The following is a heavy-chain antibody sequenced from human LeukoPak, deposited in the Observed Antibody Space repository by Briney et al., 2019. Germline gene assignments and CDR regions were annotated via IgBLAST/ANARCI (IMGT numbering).Heavy chain of an antibody. CDR2: IYHTGST. Sequence: SETLSLTCTVSGGSISRGGYYWSWIRQPPGKGLEWIGYIYHTGSTYYNPSLESRVTISVDRSKNHFSLNLRSVTAADTAIYYCASYDVLTNNYFDYWGQGTLVTVSS. V-gene: IGHV4-30-2*01. CDR1: GGSISRGGYY. D-gene: IGHD3-9*01. J-gene: IGHJ4*02. CDR3: ASYDVLTNNYFDY.